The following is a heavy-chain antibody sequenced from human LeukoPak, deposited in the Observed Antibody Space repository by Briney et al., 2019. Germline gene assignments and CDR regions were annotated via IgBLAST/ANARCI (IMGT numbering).Heavy chain of an antibody. D-gene: IGHD4-17*01. CDR3: AKDGGDYGNYYYYGMDV. CDR2: ISYDGSNK. J-gene: IGHJ6*04. V-gene: IGHV3-30*18. CDR1: GFTFSSYA. Sequence: GRSLRLSCAASGFTFSSYAMHWVRQAPGKGLEWVAVISYDGSNKYYADSVKGRFTISRDNSKNTLYLQMNSLRAEDTAVYYCAKDGGDYGNYYYYGMDVWGKGTTVTVSS.